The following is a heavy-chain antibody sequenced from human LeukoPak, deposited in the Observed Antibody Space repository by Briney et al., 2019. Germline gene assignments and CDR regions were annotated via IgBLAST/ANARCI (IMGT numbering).Heavy chain of an antibody. J-gene: IGHJ6*02. D-gene: IGHD6-13*01. CDR2: IYPGDSDT. CDR1: GYSFTSYW. V-gene: IGHV5-51*01. Sequence: GESLKISCKGSGYSFTSYWIGWVRQMPGKGLGWMGIIYPGDSDTRYSPSFQGQVTISADKSISTAYLQWSSLKASDTAMYYCAGPTLGYYYGMDVWGQGTTVTVSS. CDR3: AGPTLGYYYGMDV.